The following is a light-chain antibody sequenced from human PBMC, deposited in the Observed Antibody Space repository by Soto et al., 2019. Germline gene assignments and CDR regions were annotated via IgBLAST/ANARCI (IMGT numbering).Light chain of an antibody. Sequence: DIQMTQSPSTLSASLGDRVTITCRASQSISSGLAWYQQKPGKAPKVLIYDASSLQSGVPSRFSGSGSGTEFTLTISRLQPEDSATYYCLQHNSYPLTFGPGTKVDIK. CDR1: QSISSG. V-gene: IGKV1-5*01. CDR2: DAS. CDR3: LQHNSYPLT. J-gene: IGKJ3*01.